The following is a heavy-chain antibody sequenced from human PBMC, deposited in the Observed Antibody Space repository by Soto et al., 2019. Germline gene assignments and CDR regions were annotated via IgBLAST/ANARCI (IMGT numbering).Heavy chain of an antibody. V-gene: IGHV3-15*01. CDR1: GFTFSNAW. J-gene: IGHJ4*02. CDR2: IKSKTDGGTT. D-gene: IGHD1-26*01. CDR3: TTERGSATWGTKGFDY. Sequence: SGGSLRLSCAASGFTFSNAWMSWVRQAPGKGLEWVGRIKSKTDGGTTDYAAPVKGRFTISRDDSKNTLYLQMNSLKTEDTAVYYCTTERGSATWGTKGFDYRGQGTLVTVSS.